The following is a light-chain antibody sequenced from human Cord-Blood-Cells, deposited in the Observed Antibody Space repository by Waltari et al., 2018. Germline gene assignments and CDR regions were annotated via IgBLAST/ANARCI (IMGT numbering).Light chain of an antibody. V-gene: IGKV4-1*01. CDR2: WAS. J-gene: IGKJ4*01. Sequence: DIVMTQSPDSLAVSLGERATINGKSSQSVLYSSNNKNYLAWYQQKPGQPPKLLIYWASTQESGVPDRFSGSGSGTDFTLTISSLQAEDVAVYYCQQYYSTPLTFGGGTKVEIK. CDR1: QSVLYSSNNKNY. CDR3: QQYYSTPLT.